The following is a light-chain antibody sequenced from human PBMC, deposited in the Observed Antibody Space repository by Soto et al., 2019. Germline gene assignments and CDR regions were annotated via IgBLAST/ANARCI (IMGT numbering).Light chain of an antibody. Sequence: QSALTQPASVSGSPGQSITISCTGTSSDIGSNNYVSWFQQRPGKAPTLIIYEVSNRPSGVSTHFSGSKSGNTASLTISGLLPEDEAEYSCSSYTTTTRLFGGGTQDTVL. CDR3: SSYTTTTRL. CDR1: SSDIGSNNY. V-gene: IGLV2-14*01. J-gene: IGLJ3*02. CDR2: EVS.